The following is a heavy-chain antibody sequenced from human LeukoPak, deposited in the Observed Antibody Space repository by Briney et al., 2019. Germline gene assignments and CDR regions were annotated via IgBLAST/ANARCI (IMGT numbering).Heavy chain of an antibody. J-gene: IGHJ5*01. Sequence: GGSLRLSCAASGFTFSNYWMHWVRHAPGKGLVCVSLIKSDESITTYADSVKGRFTISRDNAKNTLYLQMNSLRAEDTAVYYCARGLYFGSGSYYKLIDSWGQGTLVTVSS. CDR2: IKSDESIT. CDR1: GFTFSNYW. D-gene: IGHD3-10*01. CDR3: ARGLYFGSGSYYKLIDS. V-gene: IGHV3-74*01.